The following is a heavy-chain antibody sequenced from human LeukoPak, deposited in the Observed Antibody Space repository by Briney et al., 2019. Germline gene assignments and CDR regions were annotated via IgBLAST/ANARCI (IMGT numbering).Heavy chain of an antibody. CDR1: GDSINTYY. J-gene: IGHJ4*02. Sequence: SETLSLTCTVSGDSINTYYWSWIRQPPGKGLEWIGYSGSTNYNPSLKSRVTMSVDTSKNQFSLKLTSVTAADTAVYYCARHVSPRLVYYFDSWGQGTLVTVSS. CDR3: ARHVSPRLVYYFDS. V-gene: IGHV4-59*08. CDR2: YSGST. D-gene: IGHD2-15*01.